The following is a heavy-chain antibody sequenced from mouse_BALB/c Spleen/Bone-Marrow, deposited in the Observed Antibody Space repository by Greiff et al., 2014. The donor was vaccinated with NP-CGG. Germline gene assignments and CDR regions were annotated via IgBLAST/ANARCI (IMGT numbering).Heavy chain of an antibody. CDR1: GFNIKDTY. CDR3: ARYYYGSSYAMDY. V-gene: IGHV14-3*02. J-gene: IGHJ4*01. CDR2: IDPANGNT. Sequence: EVQLQHSVAVLLKPGASVQLSCTASGFNIKDTYIHWLKLRLEQGLEWIGRIDPANGNTEYDPKFQGKATITADTSSNTAYLQLSSLTSEDTAVYYCARYYYGSSYAMDYWGQGTSVTVSS. D-gene: IGHD1-1*01.